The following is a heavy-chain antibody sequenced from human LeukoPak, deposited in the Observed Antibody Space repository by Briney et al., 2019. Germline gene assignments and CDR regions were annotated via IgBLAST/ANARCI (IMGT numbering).Heavy chain of an antibody. CDR1: GFTFSRNA. CDR2: IAHHGSNN. Sequence: GGSLRLSCAASGFTFSRNAIHWVRQGPGKGLEWVSYIAHHGSNNYYADSVKGRFTISRDNSKRTLYLQMNSLRADDTAVYYCAKDGSWSCTDWGQGTLVTVSS. V-gene: IGHV3-30*02. D-gene: IGHD2-8*02. J-gene: IGHJ4*02. CDR3: AKDGSWSCTD.